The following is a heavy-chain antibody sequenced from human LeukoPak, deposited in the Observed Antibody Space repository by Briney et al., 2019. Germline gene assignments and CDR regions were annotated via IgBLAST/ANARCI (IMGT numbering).Heavy chain of an antibody. D-gene: IGHD2-15*01. Sequence: GASVKVSCKASGYTFTSYDINWVRQATGQGIEGKGWMNPNSGNTGYAQKFQGRVTMTRNTSISTAYMELSSLRSEDTAVYYCAGPGGGEGYDYWGQGTLVTVSS. CDR3: AGPGGGEGYDY. J-gene: IGHJ4*02. V-gene: IGHV1-8*01. CDR1: GYTFTSYD. CDR2: MNPNSGNT.